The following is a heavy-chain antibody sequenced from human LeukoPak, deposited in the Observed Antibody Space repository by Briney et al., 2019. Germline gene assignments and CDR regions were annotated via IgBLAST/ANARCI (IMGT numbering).Heavy chain of an antibody. CDR2: ISYDGSNK. V-gene: IGHV3-30*07. CDR1: GFTFSSYA. Sequence: GRSLRLSCAASGFTFSSYAMHWVRRAPGKGLEWVAVISYDGSNKYYADSVKGRFTISRDNSKNTLYLQMNSLRAEDTAVYYCAKEGYCGGDCYREFDYWGQGTLVTVSS. J-gene: IGHJ4*02. CDR3: AKEGYCGGDCYREFDY. D-gene: IGHD2-21*02.